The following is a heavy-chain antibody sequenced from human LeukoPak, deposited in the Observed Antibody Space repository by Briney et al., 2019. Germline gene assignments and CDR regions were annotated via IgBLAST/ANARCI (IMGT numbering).Heavy chain of an antibody. CDR2: IYYSGST. Sequence: SETLSLTCTVSGGSISSYYWSWIRQPPGKGLEWIGYIYYSGSTYYNPSLKSRVTISVDTSKNQFSLKLSSVTAADTAVYYCASYIVGARENAFDIWGQGTMVTVSS. CDR1: GGSISSYY. V-gene: IGHV4-59*06. D-gene: IGHD1-26*01. CDR3: ASYIVGARENAFDI. J-gene: IGHJ3*02.